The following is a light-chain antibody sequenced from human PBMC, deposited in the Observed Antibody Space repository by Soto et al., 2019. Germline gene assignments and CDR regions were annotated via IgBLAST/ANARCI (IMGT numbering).Light chain of an antibody. J-gene: IGLJ2*01. CDR3: SAWDGSLNGVV. V-gene: IGLV1-44*01. CDR2: KNN. CDR1: SSNIGSNT. Sequence: QSVLTQPPSASGTPGQRVTISCSGSSSNIGSNTVNWYQHLPGTAPKLLIYKNNQRPSGVPDRFSGSKSGTSASLAISGLPSEDEADYYCSAWDGSLNGVVFGGGTKVTVL.